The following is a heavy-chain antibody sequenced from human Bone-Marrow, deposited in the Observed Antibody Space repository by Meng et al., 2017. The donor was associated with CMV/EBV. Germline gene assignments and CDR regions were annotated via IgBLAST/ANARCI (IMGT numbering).Heavy chain of an antibody. Sequence: ASVKVSCKASGYTFTSYDINWVRQATGQGLEWMGWMNPNSGNTGYAQKFQGRFTISRDNSKNTLYLQMNSLRAEDTAVYYCARDGDPIVVVPAAIPVDYYYYGMDVWGQGTTVTVSS. V-gene: IGHV1-8*01. CDR3: ARDGDPIVVVPAAIPVDYYYYGMDV. D-gene: IGHD2-2*02. CDR1: GYTFTSYD. J-gene: IGHJ6*02. CDR2: MNPNSGNT.